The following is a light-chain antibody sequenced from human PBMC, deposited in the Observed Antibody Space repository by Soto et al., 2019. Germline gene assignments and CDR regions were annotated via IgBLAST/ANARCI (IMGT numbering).Light chain of an antibody. V-gene: IGKV3-20*01. CDR1: QSLXSSS. Sequence: VLTQSPGTLSLSPGESATLSCRASQSLXSSSVALYQQKAGQSPRLLXDGSSSRATGIPDRLGGSGSGTDFTLTISRLEPEYFAVYFCQQFGSSTWTFGQGTKVDIK. J-gene: IGKJ1*01. CDR3: QQFGSSTWT. CDR2: GSS.